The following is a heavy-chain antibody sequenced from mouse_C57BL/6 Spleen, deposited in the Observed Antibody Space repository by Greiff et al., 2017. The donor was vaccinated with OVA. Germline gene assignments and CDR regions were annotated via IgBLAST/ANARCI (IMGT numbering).Heavy chain of an antibody. CDR3: ARRAFYYGSSGAAMDY. CDR2: LHPYNGGT. Sequence: VQLQQSGPVLVKPGASVKMSCKASGYTFTDYYMNWVSPRHVNILEWIGVLHPYNGGTSYNQKFKGKATLTVDKSSSTAYMELNSLTSEDSAVYYCARRAFYYGSSGAAMDYWGQGTSVTVSS. V-gene: IGHV1-19*01. J-gene: IGHJ4*01. CDR1: GYTFTDYY. D-gene: IGHD1-1*01.